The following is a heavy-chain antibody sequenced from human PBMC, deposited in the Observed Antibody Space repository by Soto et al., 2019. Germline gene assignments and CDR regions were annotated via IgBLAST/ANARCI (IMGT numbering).Heavy chain of an antibody. D-gene: IGHD3-10*01. V-gene: IGHV4-59*01. CDR3: ARDWDSSGLFDP. CDR2: ISYSGST. Sequence: QVQLQESGPGLVKPSETLSLTCSVSGASITTYYWSWIRQPPGKGLAWIGSISYSGSTKYNPSLESRVMISRDTSKNQVSLRLTYVTAADTALYYCARDWDSSGLFDPWGQGALVTVSS. CDR1: GASITTYY. J-gene: IGHJ5*02.